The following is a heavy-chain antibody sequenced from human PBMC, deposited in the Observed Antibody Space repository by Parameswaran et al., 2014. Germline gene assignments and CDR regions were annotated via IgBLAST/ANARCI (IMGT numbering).Heavy chain of an antibody. J-gene: IGHJ6*02. CDR3: ALTEQLENYVMDV. V-gene: IGHV5-51*01. D-gene: IGHD1-1*01. Sequence: VRQMPGKGLEWMGIIYPGDSDTRYSPSFQGHVTISADKSISTAYLQWRSLKASDTATYYCALTEQLENYVMDVWGQGTTVTSP. CDR2: IYPGDSDT.